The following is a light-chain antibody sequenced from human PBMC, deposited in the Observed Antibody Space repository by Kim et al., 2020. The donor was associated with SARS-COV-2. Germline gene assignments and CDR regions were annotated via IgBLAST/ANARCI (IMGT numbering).Light chain of an antibody. Sequence: QSVLTQPPSASGTPGQGVTISCSGSSSNIGSNTVNWYQQLPGTAPKLLIYSNNQWPSGVPDRFSGSKSGTSASLAISGLQSEDEADYYCAAWDDSLNGWVFGGGTKLTVL. CDR2: SNN. J-gene: IGLJ3*02. CDR1: SSNIGSNT. V-gene: IGLV1-44*01. CDR3: AAWDDSLNGWV.